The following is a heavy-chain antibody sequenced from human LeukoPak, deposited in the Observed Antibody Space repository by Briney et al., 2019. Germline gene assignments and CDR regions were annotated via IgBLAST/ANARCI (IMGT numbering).Heavy chain of an antibody. CDR2: IRYDGSTK. J-gene: IGHJ6*03. Sequence: GGSLRLSCAASGLTFSSYGMHWVRQAPGKGLEWVAFIRYDGSTKYYADSVKGRFTISRDNSKNTLYLQMSGLRAEDTAVYDCAKGYGSEHSYYYYYMDVWGKGTTVTISS. V-gene: IGHV3-30*02. CDR3: AKGYGSEHSYYYYYMDV. D-gene: IGHD3-10*01. CDR1: GLTFSSYG.